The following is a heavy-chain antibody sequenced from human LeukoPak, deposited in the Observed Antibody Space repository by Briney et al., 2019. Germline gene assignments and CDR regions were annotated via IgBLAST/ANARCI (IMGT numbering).Heavy chain of an antibody. D-gene: IGHD1-26*01. CDR1: GFIFGDFA. CDR3: ARHLRPQLVGATTEAPFGY. V-gene: IGHV3-20*04. J-gene: IGHJ4*02. Sequence: PGGSLRLSCAASGFIFGDFAMSWVRQAPGKGLEWVSDINWNGCRTSYADSVKGRFIISRDNTKKSLYLHMKSLRAGDTALYYCARHLRPQLVGATTEAPFGYWGQGTLVIVSS. CDR2: INWNGCRT.